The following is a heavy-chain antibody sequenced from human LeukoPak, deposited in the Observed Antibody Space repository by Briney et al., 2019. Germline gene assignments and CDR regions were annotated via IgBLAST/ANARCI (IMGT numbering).Heavy chain of an antibody. J-gene: IGHJ4*02. CDR3: AKDYGPLSSY. V-gene: IGHV3-11*01. CDR2: ITNSGQTT. D-gene: IGHD4-17*01. Sequence: GGSLRLSCAASGFTFSDYYMTWIRQAPGKGLEWVSYITNSGQTTYYADPVKGRFTISRDNAKSSLYLQMNSLRAEDTALYYCAKDYGPLSSYWGQGTLVTVSS. CDR1: GFTFSDYY.